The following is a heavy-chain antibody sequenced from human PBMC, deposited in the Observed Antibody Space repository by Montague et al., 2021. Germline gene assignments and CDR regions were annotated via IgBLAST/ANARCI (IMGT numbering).Heavy chain of an antibody. V-gene: IGHV4-39*01. CDR3: ARARITGTTTPLDY. CDR2: FYSGGNT. D-gene: IGHD1/OR15-1a*01. Sequence: SETLSLTCTVSGGSISSTSHGWDWIRQPPGKGLEWIGTFYSGGNTYYNPALKSRVSISADTSNNQFSLKLHSVTAADTAVYFCARARITGTTTPLDYWGQGTLVIVSS. CDR1: GGSISSTSHG. J-gene: IGHJ4*02.